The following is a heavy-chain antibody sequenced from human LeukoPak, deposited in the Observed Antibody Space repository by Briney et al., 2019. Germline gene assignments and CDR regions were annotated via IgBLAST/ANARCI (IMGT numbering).Heavy chain of an antibody. V-gene: IGHV4-34*01. CDR2: IYHSGST. CDR1: GGSFSGYY. J-gene: IGHJ5*02. Sequence: PSETLSLTCAVYGGSFSGYYWSWIRQPPGKGLEWIGEIYHSGSTNYNPSLKSRVTISVDTSKNQFSLKLSSVTAADTAVYYCAERKYSSGWYRGNWFDPWGQGTLVTVSS. CDR3: AERKYSSGWYRGNWFDP. D-gene: IGHD6-19*01.